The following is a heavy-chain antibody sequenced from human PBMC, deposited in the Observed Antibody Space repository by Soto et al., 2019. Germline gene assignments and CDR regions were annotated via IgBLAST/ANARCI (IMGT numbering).Heavy chain of an antibody. V-gene: IGHV1-3*04. CDR3: ARESSTYYGSGSYYFDY. Sequence: QVPLVQSGAEVKKPGASVKVSCKASGYTFTSYAIHWVRQAPGQGLEWMGWINTGNGNTKYSQKFQGRVTITRDTSASTAYMELSSLRSEDTAVYYCARESSTYYGSGSYYFDYWGRGTLVTVSS. CDR2: INTGNGNT. D-gene: IGHD3-10*01. J-gene: IGHJ4*02. CDR1: GYTFTSYA.